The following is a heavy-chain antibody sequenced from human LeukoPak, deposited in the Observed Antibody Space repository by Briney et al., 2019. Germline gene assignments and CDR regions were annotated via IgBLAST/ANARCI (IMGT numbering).Heavy chain of an antibody. D-gene: IGHD4-11*01. CDR1: GFTLSDSS. CDR2: IRSKANNYAI. V-gene: IGHV3-73*01. Sequence: GGSLRLSCAASGFTLSDSSVYWVRQASGKGLEWLGRIRSKANNYAISYAASVKGRFTVSRDDSKNMAYLQMSILRTEDTAIYYCTRLGDYSEAGGYWGQGTLVTVSS. J-gene: IGHJ4*02. CDR3: TRLGDYSEAGGY.